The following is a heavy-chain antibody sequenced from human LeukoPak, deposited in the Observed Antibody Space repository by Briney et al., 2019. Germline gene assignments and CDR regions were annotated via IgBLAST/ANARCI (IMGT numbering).Heavy chain of an antibody. D-gene: IGHD2-2*02. CDR1: GGSFSGYY. CDR3: ARGSCSSTSCYTV. J-gene: IGHJ4*02. Sequence: SETLSLTCAVYGGSFSGYYWSWIRQPPGKGPEWIGEINHSGSTNYNPSLKSRVTISVDTSKNQFSLKLSSVTAADTAVYYCARGSCSSTSCYTVWGQGTLVTVSS. V-gene: IGHV4-34*01. CDR2: INHSGST.